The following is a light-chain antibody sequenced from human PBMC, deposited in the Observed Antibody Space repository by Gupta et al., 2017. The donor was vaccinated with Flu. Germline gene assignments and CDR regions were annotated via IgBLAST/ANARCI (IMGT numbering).Light chain of an antibody. V-gene: IGLV2-8*01. CDR1: SSNVGGYNY. Sequence: QSALTQPPSAFGSPGQSVAISCTGTSSNVGGYNYVSWYQQHPGKAPKLIIFDVNKRPSGVPDRFSGSKSGNTASLTVSGLQTEDEADYYCSSYGGPKVFGGGTKLTVL. CDR3: SSYGGPKV. CDR2: DVN. J-gene: IGLJ3*02.